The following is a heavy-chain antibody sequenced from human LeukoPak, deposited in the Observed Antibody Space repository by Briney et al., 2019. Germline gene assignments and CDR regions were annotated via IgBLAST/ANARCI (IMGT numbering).Heavy chain of an antibody. CDR2: INHSGST. Sequence: SETLSLTCTVSGDSINSNNYYWGWIRQPPGKGLEWIGEINHSGSTNYNPSLKSRVTISVDTSKNQFSLKLSSVTAADTAVYYCARVRQDYYDSSGYPLEWYFDYWGQGTLDTVSS. J-gene: IGHJ4*02. D-gene: IGHD3-22*01. CDR1: GDSINSNNYY. V-gene: IGHV4-39*07. CDR3: ARVRQDYYDSSGYPLEWYFDY.